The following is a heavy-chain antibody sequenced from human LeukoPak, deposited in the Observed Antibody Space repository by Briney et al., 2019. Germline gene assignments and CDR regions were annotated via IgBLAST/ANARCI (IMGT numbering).Heavy chain of an antibody. CDR1: GYTFTSYG. CDR3: AREGHDYVWGSYRYGPIDY. CDR2: ISAYNGNT. V-gene: IGHV1-18*01. D-gene: IGHD3-16*02. J-gene: IGHJ4*02. Sequence: ASVKVSCKASGYTFTSYGISWVRQAPGQGLEWMGWISAYNGNTNYAQKLQGRVTMTTDTSTSTAYMELRSLRSDDTAVYYCAREGHDYVWGSYRYGPIDYWGQGTLVTVSS.